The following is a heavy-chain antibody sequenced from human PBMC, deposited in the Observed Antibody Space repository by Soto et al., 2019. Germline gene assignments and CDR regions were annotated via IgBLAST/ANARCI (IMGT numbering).Heavy chain of an antibody. V-gene: IGHV4-61*01. CDR1: GGSVSIGSYY. J-gene: IGHJ4*02. D-gene: IGHD3-22*01. CDR2: IYYSGST. CDR3: ARVGFYYDSSGYHTPFDY. Sequence: PSETLSLACTVSGGSVSIGSYYWCWIRQPPGKGLEWIGYIYYSGSTNYNPSLKSRVTISVDTSKNQFSLKLSSVTAADTAVYYCARVGFYYDSSGYHTPFDYWGQGTLVTVSS.